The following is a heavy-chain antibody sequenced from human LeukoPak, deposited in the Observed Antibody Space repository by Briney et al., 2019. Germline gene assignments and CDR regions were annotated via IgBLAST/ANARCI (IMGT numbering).Heavy chain of an antibody. CDR2: IIPIFGAA. Sequence: SVKVSCKASGGTFSSYAISWVRQAPGQGLEWMGRIIPIFGAANYAQKFQGRVTITTDESTSTAYMELSSLRSEDTAVYYCATPYYYDSSGYGYWGQGTLVTVSS. D-gene: IGHD3-22*01. J-gene: IGHJ4*02. CDR1: GGTFSSYA. V-gene: IGHV1-69*05. CDR3: ATPYYYDSSGYGY.